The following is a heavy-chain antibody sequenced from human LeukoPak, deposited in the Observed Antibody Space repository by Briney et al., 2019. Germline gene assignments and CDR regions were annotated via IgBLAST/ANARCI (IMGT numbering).Heavy chain of an antibody. CDR2: IYTSGST. V-gene: IGHV4-4*07. CDR3: ARDAGIWRYQLLIPNWFDP. J-gene: IGHJ5*02. CDR1: GGSISSYY. D-gene: IGHD2-2*01. Sequence: SETLSLTCTVSGGSISSYYWSWIRQPAGKGLEWIGLIYTSGSTNYNPSLKSRVTMSVDTSKNQFSLKLSSVTAADTAVYYCARDAGIWRYQLLIPNWFDPWGQGTLVTVSS.